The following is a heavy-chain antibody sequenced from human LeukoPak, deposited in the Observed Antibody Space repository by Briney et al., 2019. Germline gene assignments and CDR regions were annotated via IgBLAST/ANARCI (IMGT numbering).Heavy chain of an antibody. Sequence: GSLRLSCAASGFTFSSYAMSWIGQPPGKGLEWIGEIIHSGSTNYNPPLKSRVTISVDTSKDQFSLKLSSVTAADTSVYYCASASYDFWSGYHDYWGQGTLVTVSS. J-gene: IGHJ4*02. CDR3: ASASYDFWSGYHDY. CDR1: GFTFSSYA. D-gene: IGHD3-3*01. V-gene: IGHV4-34*12. CDR2: IIHSGST.